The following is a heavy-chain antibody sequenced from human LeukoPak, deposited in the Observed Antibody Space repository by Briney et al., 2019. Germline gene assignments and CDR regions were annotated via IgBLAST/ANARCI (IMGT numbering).Heavy chain of an antibody. J-gene: IGHJ5*02. CDR3: AKAPGGMSTGWFDP. Sequence: GRSLRLSCAASGFTFSSYAMHWVRQAPGKGLEWVAVISYDESNKYYADSVKGRFTISRDNAKNSLFLQMSSLRAEDTAVYYCAKAPGGMSTGWFDPWGQGTLVTVSS. CDR1: GFTFSSYA. CDR2: ISYDESNK. V-gene: IGHV3-30-3*01. D-gene: IGHD3-16*01.